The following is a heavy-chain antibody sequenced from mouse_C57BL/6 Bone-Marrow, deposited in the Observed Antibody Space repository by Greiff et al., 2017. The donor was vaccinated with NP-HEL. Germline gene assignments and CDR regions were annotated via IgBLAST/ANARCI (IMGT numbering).Heavy chain of an antibody. CDR3: ARRGIYYGNQTSFDY. CDR1: GFTFSDYG. V-gene: IGHV5-17*01. J-gene: IGHJ2*01. CDR2: ISSGSSTI. Sequence: EVQVVESGGGLVKPGGSLKLSCAASGFTFSDYGMHWVRQAPEKGLEWVAYISSGSSTIYDADTVKGRFTISRDNAKNTLFLQMTSLRSEDTAMYYCARRGIYYGNQTSFDYWGQGTTLTVSS. D-gene: IGHD2-1*01.